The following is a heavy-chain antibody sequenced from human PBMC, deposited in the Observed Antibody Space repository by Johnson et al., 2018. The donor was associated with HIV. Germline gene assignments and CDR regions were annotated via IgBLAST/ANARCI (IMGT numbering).Heavy chain of an antibody. J-gene: IGHJ3*02. CDR1: GFTFSSYA. CDR3: ARVRNDAFDI. D-gene: IGHD3-10*01. CDR2: ISGSGGST. Sequence: VQLVESGGGVVQPGRSLRLSCAASGFTFSSYAMSWVRQAPGKGLEWVSAISGSGGSTYYADSVKGRFTISRENAKKSLYLQMNSLRAEDTAVYYCARVRNDAFDIWGHGTMVTVSS. V-gene: IGHV3-23*04.